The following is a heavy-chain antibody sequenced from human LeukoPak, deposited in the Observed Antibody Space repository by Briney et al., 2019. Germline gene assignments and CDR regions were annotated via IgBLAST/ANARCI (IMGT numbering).Heavy chain of an antibody. CDR2: ISYDANAK. J-gene: IGHJ4*02. V-gene: IGHV3-30*02. D-gene: IGHD5-24*01. CDR1: GFTFSSDG. CDR3: AKGMSRDSYYFDY. Sequence: GESLKISCATSGFTFSSDGIHWVRQAPGKGLEWVSIISYDANAKHYADSVKGRFLISRDNTKNTVYLEMSSLRPEDTAVYYCAKGMSRDSYYFDYWGQGTLVTVSS.